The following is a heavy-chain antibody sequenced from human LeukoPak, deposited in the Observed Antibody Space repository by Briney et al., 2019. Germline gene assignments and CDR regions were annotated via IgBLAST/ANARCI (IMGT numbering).Heavy chain of an antibody. CDR3: TRETFLDLLTVTTGGDY. CDR2: IRSKAYGGTT. J-gene: IGHJ4*02. V-gene: IGHV3-49*04. CDR1: GFTFSSYA. D-gene: IGHD4-11*01. Sequence: SGGSLRLSCAASGFTFSSYAMSWVRQAPGKGLEWVGFIRSKAYGGTTEYAASVKGRFTISRDDSKSIAYLQMNSLKTEDTAVYYCTRETFLDLLTVTTGGDYWGQGTLVTVSS.